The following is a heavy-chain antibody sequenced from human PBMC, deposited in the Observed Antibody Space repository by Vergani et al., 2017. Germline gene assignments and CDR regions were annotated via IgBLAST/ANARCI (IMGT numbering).Heavy chain of an antibody. V-gene: IGHV4-30-4*08. J-gene: IGHJ2*01. D-gene: IGHD4/OR15-4a*01. CDR1: GDSISAGDFY. CDR3: TRDFESAKGDYWYFDV. CDR2: IYPTGST. Sequence: QVQLQESGPGLVKPSQTLSLTCVVSGDSISAGDFYWSWIRQPPGKGLDWMGYIYPTGSTYYNPSLKSRLTISVDMSKNQFALRLTSVTAADTAVYFCTRDFESAKGDYWYFDVWGRGTLVTISS.